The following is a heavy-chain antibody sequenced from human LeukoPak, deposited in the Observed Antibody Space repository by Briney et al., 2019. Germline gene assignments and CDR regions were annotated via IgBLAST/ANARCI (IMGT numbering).Heavy chain of an antibody. D-gene: IGHD1-14*01. J-gene: IGHJ4*02. CDR3: ARDPGTGFDY. CDR1: GFTFKNYC. CDR2: IKKNGSDQ. Sequence: GGSLRLSCAASGFTFKNYCTTWVRQAPAKGLEWVANIKKNGSDQYYVDSVMGRFTISRDNAKSSLYLQMNSLRVEDTAVYYCARDPGTGFDYWGQGTLVTVSS. V-gene: IGHV3-7*03.